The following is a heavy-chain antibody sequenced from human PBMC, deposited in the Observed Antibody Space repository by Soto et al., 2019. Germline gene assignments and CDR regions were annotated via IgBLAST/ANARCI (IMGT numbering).Heavy chain of an antibody. Sequence: SETLSLTCAVYGGSFSGYYWSWIRQPPGKGLEWIGEINHSGSTNYNPSLKSRVTISVDTSKNQFSLKLSSVTAADTAVYYCASLTYSSSSFWFDPWGQGTLVTVS. CDR1: GGSFSGYY. CDR3: ASLTYSSSSFWFDP. D-gene: IGHD6-6*01. V-gene: IGHV4-34*01. CDR2: INHSGST. J-gene: IGHJ5*02.